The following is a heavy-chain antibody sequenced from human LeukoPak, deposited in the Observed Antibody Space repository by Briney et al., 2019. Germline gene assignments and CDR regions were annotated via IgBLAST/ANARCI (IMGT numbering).Heavy chain of an antibody. D-gene: IGHD3-10*01. J-gene: IGHJ5*02. CDR3: FGSGSYYNYWFDP. Sequence: GGSLRLSCAASGFSFSNYAMSWVRQAPARGPEWVSAISGSGGSTYYADSVKGRFTISRDNSKNTLYLQMNSLRAEDTAVYYCFGSGSYYNYWFDPWGQGTLVTVSS. CDR1: GFSFSNYA. V-gene: IGHV3-23*01. CDR2: ISGSGGST.